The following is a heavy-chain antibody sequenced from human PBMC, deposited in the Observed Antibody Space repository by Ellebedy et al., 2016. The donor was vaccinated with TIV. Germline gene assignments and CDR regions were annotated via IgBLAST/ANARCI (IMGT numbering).Heavy chain of an antibody. Sequence: ESLKISCAASGFTFSSSDMSWIRQPPGKGLQWIAYIYNSGSANYNPSLKSRVNISMDTSKKQFSLRLTSVTAADTAVYYCARVGYLDYLQDWGQGTPVTVSS. CDR3: ARVGYLDYLQD. CDR1: GFTFSSSD. J-gene: IGHJ1*01. D-gene: IGHD1-26*01. V-gene: IGHV4-59*13. CDR2: IYNSGSA.